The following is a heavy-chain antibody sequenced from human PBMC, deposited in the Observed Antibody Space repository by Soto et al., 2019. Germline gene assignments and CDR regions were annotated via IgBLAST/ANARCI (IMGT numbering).Heavy chain of an antibody. Sequence: QVQLVESGGGVVQPGRSLRLSCAASGFTFSSYAMHWVRQAPGKGLEWVAVISYDGSNKYYADSVKGRFTISRDNSKNTLYLQMNSLRAEDTAVYYCARDNHPWKYDPYYGMDVWGQGTTVTVSS. CDR1: GFTFSSYA. D-gene: IGHD1-7*01. V-gene: IGHV3-30-3*01. CDR2: ISYDGSNK. CDR3: ARDNHPWKYDPYYGMDV. J-gene: IGHJ6*02.